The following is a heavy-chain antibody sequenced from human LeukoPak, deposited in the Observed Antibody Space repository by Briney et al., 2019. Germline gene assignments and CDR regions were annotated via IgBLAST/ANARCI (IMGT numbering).Heavy chain of an antibody. CDR1: GYTFTSYA. CDR3: ARDAGSSSSDY. CDR2: IIPIFGTA. V-gene: IGHV1-69*13. D-gene: IGHD1-26*01. Sequence: ASVKVSCKASGYTFTSYAISWVRQAPGQGLEWMGGIIPIFGTANYTQKFQGRVTITADESTSTAYMELSSLRSEDTAVYYCARDAGSSSSDYWGQGTLVTVSS. J-gene: IGHJ4*02.